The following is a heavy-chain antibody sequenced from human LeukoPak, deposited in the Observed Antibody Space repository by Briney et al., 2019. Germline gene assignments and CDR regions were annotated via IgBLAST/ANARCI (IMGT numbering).Heavy chain of an antibody. CDR3: AREGEVATSLGY. CDR1: GFTFSDYA. J-gene: IGHJ4*02. CDR2: ISSTGSNK. D-gene: IGHD5-12*01. V-gene: IGHV3-30*07. Sequence: GGSLRLSCAASGFTFSDYAMHWVRQAPGKGLEWVAVISSTGSNKYYADSVKGRFTISRDNSKNTLYLQMNSLRAEDTAVYYCAREGEVATSLGYWGQGTLVTVSS.